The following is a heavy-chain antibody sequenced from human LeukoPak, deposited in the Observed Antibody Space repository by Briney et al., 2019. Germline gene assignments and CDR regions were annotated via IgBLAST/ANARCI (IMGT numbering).Heavy chain of an antibody. CDR1: GCTFSSYW. Sequence: PGGSLRLSCAASGCTFSSYWMSWVRQAPGKGLEWVANIKQDGSEKYYVDSVKGRFTISRDNAKNSLYLQMNSLRAEDTAVYYCARPALIRPTSCYDYWGQGTLVTVSS. CDR2: IKQDGSEK. D-gene: IGHD2-2*01. V-gene: IGHV3-7*01. J-gene: IGHJ4*02. CDR3: ARPALIRPTSCYDY.